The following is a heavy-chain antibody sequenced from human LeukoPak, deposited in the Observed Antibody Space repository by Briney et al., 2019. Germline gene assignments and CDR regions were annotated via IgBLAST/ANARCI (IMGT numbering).Heavy chain of an antibody. CDR1: GYPFTSYG. V-gene: IGHV1-18*01. CDR2: ISAYNGNT. J-gene: IGHJ4*02. D-gene: IGHD4-17*01. Sequence: GVSVKVPCTASGYPFTSYGISWVRQPPGQGLEWMGWISAYNGNTNYAQKLQGRVTMTTDTSTSTAYMELRSLRSDDTAVYYCARKPNDYGDYVLDYWGQGTLVTVSS. CDR3: ARKPNDYGDYVLDY.